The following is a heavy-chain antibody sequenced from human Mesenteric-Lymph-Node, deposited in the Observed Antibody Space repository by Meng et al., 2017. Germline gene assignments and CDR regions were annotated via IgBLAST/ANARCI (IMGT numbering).Heavy chain of an antibody. CDR1: GFSVSSNY. Sequence: GESLKISCAVSGFSVSSNYMSWVRQAPGKGLEWVSVIYSTGSTHYADSVKGRFSISRDNSKNTMYLQMNSLRTDDTAVYYCAREWETGGLVLDFWGQGTTVTVSS. CDR3: AREWETGGLVLDF. CDR2: IYSTGST. V-gene: IGHV3-53*05. J-gene: IGHJ3*01. D-gene: IGHD7-27*01.